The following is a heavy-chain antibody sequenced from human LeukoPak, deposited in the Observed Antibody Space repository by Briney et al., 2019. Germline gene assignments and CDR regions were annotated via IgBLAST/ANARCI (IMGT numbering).Heavy chain of an antibody. CDR3: AREYYYGSGSYIGFTDYYYYGMDV. CDR1: GGTFSSYA. J-gene: IGHJ6*02. V-gene: IGHV1-69*01. Sequence: ASVKVSCKASGGTFSSYAISWVRQAPGQGLEWMGGIIPIFGTANYAQKFQGRVTITADGSTSTAYMELSSLRSEDTAAYYCAREYYYGSGSYIGFTDYYYYGMDVWGQGTTVTVSS. D-gene: IGHD3-10*01. CDR2: IIPIFGTA.